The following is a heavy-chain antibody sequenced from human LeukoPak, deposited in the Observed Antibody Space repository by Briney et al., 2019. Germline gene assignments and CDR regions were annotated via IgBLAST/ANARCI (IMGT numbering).Heavy chain of an antibody. CDR2: INHSGST. D-gene: IGHD3-10*01. J-gene: IGHJ4*02. Sequence: SETLSLTCAVYGGSFSGYYWSWIRKPPGKGLEWIGEINHSGSTNYNPSLKSRVTISVDTSKNQFSLKLSSVTAADTAVYYCARGGEKYYFDYWGQGTLVTVSS. CDR1: GGSFSGYY. V-gene: IGHV4-34*01. CDR3: ARGGEKYYFDY.